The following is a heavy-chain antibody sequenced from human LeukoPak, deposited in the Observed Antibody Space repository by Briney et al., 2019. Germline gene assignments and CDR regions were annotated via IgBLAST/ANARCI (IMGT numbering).Heavy chain of an antibody. D-gene: IGHD6-19*01. CDR1: DGSISSYY. Sequence: PSETLSLTCNFSDGSISSYYWSWIRQSPGKGLEWIAYIYYTGSTNYNPSLKSRVTISVDTSKNQFSLKLSSVTAADTAVYYCARERLWAGIAYFDYWGQGTLVTVSS. J-gene: IGHJ4*02. CDR3: ARERLWAGIAYFDY. CDR2: IYYTGST. V-gene: IGHV4-59*01.